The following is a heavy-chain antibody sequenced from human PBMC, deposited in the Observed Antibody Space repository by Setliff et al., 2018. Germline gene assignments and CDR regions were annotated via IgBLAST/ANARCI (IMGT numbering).Heavy chain of an antibody. Sequence: KSSETLSLTCAVYGGSFSGYYWSWIRQAPGKGLEWVSYISRGGNTIYYADSVKGRFTISRDNAKNSLYLQMNSLRAEDTAVYYCARGVDYWGEGTLVTVSS. CDR2: ISRGGNTI. J-gene: IGHJ4*02. V-gene: IGHV3-11*04. CDR3: ARGVDY. CDR1: GGSFSGYY.